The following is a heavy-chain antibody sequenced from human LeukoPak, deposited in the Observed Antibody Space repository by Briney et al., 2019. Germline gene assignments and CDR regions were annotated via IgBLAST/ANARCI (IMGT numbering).Heavy chain of an antibody. CDR1: GFTFSSFA. V-gene: IGHV3-30*04. J-gene: IGHJ6*02. D-gene: IGHD2-8*02. CDR3: ARGGGVGGYYYYYGMDV. CDR2: ISYDVSNT. Sequence: RRSLRLSCAASGFTFSSFAMHWVRQAPGNGLGWVALISYDVSNTYSADSVKGRFTIPRDNSKNTLYLQMDSLRAEDTAVYYCARGGGVGGYYYYYGMDVWGQGTTVTVSS.